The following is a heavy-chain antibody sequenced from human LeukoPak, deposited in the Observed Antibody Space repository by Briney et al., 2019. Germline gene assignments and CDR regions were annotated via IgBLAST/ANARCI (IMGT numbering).Heavy chain of an antibody. CDR1: GGTFSSYA. V-gene: IGHV1-69*13. CDR3: ARTKPILTGYSSQPRDNWFDP. CDR2: IIPIFGTA. D-gene: IGHD3-9*01. J-gene: IGHJ5*02. Sequence: GASVKVSCKASGGTFSSYAISWVRQAPGQGLEWMGGIIPIFGTANYAQKFQGRVTITADESTSTAYMELSSLRSEDTDVYYCARTKPILTGYSSQPRDNWFDPWGQGTLVTVSS.